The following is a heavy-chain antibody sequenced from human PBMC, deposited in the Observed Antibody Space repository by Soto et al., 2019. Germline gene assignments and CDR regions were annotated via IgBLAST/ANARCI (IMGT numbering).Heavy chain of an antibody. Sequence: EVQLVESGGGLVQPGGSLRLSCAASGFTFSSYSMNWVRQAPGKGLEWVSYISSESITTYYADSVKGRFAISRDNAKNALYLQMDSLRDEATAVYYCAREPSGGDDYGDPRESWGQGTLVTVSS. V-gene: IGHV3-48*02. CDR2: ISSESITT. CDR1: GFTFSSYS. D-gene: IGHD4-17*01. J-gene: IGHJ5*02. CDR3: AREPSGGDDYGDPRES.